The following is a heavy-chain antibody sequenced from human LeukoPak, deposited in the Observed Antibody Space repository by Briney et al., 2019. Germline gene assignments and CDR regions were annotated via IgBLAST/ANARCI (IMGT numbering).Heavy chain of an antibody. CDR3: TTQDYGEYWYFDL. CDR2: INPSGGST. J-gene: IGHJ2*01. V-gene: IGHV1-46*01. CDR1: GYTFTSYY. Sequence: ASVKVSCKASGYTFTSYYMHWVRQAPGQGLEWMGIINPSGGSTSYAQKFQGRVTMTRDTSTSTVYMGLSSLRSEDTAVYYCTTQDYGEYWYFDLWGRGTLVTVFS. D-gene: IGHD4-17*01.